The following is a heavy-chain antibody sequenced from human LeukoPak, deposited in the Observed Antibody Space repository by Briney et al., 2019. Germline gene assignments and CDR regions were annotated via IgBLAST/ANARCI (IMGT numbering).Heavy chain of an antibody. Sequence: GGSLRLSCAASGSTFSSYSMNWVRQAPGKGLEWVSSISSSSSYIYYADSVKGRFTISRDNAKNTLYLQMNSLRAEDTAVYYCARVPGETTLDAFDIWGQGTMVTVSS. CDR3: ARVPGETTLDAFDI. J-gene: IGHJ3*02. CDR2: ISSSSSYI. D-gene: IGHD3-10*01. CDR1: GSTFSSYS. V-gene: IGHV3-21*01.